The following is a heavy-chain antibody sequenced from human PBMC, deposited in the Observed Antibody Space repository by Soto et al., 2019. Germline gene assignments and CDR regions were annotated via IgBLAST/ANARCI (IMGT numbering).Heavy chain of an antibody. Sequence: LSLTCTVSGGSISSRSYYWGWIRQSPGKGLEWIGNIYYSGSTYYNSSLKSRVTISVDTSKNQFSMKLSSVTAADTAVYYCARQSGGSGYYYYGMDVWGQGTTVTVLL. CDR1: GGSISSRSYY. J-gene: IGHJ6*02. D-gene: IGHD2-15*01. CDR2: IYYSGST. CDR3: ARQSGGSGYYYYGMDV. V-gene: IGHV4-39*01.